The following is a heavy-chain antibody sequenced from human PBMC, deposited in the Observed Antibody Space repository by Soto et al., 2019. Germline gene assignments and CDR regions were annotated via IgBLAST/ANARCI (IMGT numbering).Heavy chain of an antibody. CDR1: GGSFSGYY. D-gene: IGHD2-15*01. CDR3: ARRPGPLYRSGGSCYNSWFDP. J-gene: IGHJ5*02. Sequence: SETLSLTCAVYGGSFSGYYWSWIRQPPGKGLEWIGEINHSGSTNYNPSLKSRVTISVDTSKNQFSLKLSSVTAADTAVYYCARRPGPLYRSGGSCYNSWFDPWGQGTLVT. CDR2: INHSGST. V-gene: IGHV4-34*01.